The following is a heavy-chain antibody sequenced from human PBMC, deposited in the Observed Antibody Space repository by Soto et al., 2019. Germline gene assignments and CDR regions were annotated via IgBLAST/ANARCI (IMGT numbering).Heavy chain of an antibody. V-gene: IGHV3-7*01. CDR3: SRSLNS. J-gene: IGHJ4*02. CDR2: INQDGSEK. CDR1: GLTFSTWW. Sequence: GGSLRLSCRASGLTFSTWWMDWVRQTPGEGLEWVANINQDGSEKNYVDSVKGRFTISRDNAKNSLYLQMSSLTAEDSALYYCSRSLNSWGQGTLVTVSS.